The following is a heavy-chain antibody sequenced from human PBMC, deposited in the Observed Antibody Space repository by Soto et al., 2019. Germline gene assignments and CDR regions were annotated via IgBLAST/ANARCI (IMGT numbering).Heavy chain of an antibody. CDR3: AREVAAHVYWFDP. Sequence: SETLSLTCTVSGGSISSGGYYWSCIRQHPGKCLEWIGYIYYSGSTYYNPSLKSRVTISVDTSKNQFSLRLSSVTAADTAVYYCAREVAAHVYWFDPWGQGTLVTVSS. J-gene: IGHJ5*02. D-gene: IGHD6-6*01. CDR1: GGSISSGGYY. CDR2: IYYSGST. V-gene: IGHV4-31*03.